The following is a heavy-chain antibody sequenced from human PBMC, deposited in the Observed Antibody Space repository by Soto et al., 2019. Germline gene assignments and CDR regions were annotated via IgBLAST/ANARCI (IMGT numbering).Heavy chain of an antibody. Sequence: QVQLVQSGAEVKKPGSSVKVSCKASGGTFSSYAISWVRQAPGQGLEWMGGIIPIFGTANYAQKFQGSVTITADESTSTAYMELSSLRSEDTAVYYCARERVQTGIQLYEAFYIWGQGKMVTVSS. J-gene: IGHJ3*02. CDR2: IIPIFGTA. CDR3: ARERVQTGIQLYEAFYI. CDR1: GGTFSSYA. D-gene: IGHD5-18*01. V-gene: IGHV1-69*01.